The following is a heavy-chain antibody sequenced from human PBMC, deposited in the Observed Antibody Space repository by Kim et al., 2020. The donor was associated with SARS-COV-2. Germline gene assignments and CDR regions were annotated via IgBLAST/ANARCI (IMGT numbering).Heavy chain of an antibody. D-gene: IGHD3-16*02. V-gene: IGHV4-34*01. Sequence: SETLSLTCAVYGGSFSGYYWSWIRQPPGKGLEWIGEINHSGSTNYNPSLKSRVTISVDTSKNQFSLKLSSVTAADTAVYYCARVPATFGGVIAPPHFDYWGQGTLVTVSS. J-gene: IGHJ4*02. CDR2: INHSGST. CDR3: ARVPATFGGVIAPPHFDY. CDR1: GGSFSGYY.